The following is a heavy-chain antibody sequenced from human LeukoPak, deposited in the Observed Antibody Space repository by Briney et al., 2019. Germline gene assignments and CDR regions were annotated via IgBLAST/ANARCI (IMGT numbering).Heavy chain of an antibody. V-gene: IGHV4-4*07. D-gene: IGHD1-14*01. Sequence: SETLSLTCTVSGGSISSYYCSWIRQPAGKGLEWIGRIYTSGSTNYNPSLKSRVTMSVDTSKNQFSLKLSSVTAADTAVYYCALAGGTTIDAFDIWSQGTMVTASS. CDR3: ALAGGTTIDAFDI. J-gene: IGHJ3*02. CDR2: IYTSGST. CDR1: GGSISSYY.